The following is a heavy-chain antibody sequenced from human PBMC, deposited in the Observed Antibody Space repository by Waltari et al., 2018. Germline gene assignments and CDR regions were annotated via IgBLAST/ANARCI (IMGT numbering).Heavy chain of an antibody. CDR1: GGPFSSYA. CDR3: ARLDYGDYRVVDY. D-gene: IGHD4-17*01. CDR2: IIPIFGTA. J-gene: IGHJ4*02. V-gene: IGHV1-69*08. Sequence: QVHLVQSGAEVKKPGSSWKVACRASGGPFSSYAISWVRQAPGQGLEWRGRIIPIFGTANYAQKFQGRVTITADKSTSTAYMELSSLRSEDTAVYYCARLDYGDYRVVDYWGQGTLVTVSS.